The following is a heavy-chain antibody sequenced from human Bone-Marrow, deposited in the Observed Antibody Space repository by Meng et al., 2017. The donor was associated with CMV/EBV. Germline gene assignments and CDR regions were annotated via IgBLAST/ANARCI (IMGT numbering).Heavy chain of an antibody. D-gene: IGHD1-1*01. V-gene: IGHV5-51*01. CDR3: ARLPPTVPASPSYFDY. J-gene: IGHJ4*02. CDR2: IYPRDSDT. CDR1: GYIFATYW. Sequence: FCRGSGYIFATYWIGWVRQMPGKGLEWMGIIYPRDSDTRYNPSFQGLVTISADRSVNAAYLQWSSLKASDTAMYYCARLPPTVPASPSYFDYWGQGTLVTVSS.